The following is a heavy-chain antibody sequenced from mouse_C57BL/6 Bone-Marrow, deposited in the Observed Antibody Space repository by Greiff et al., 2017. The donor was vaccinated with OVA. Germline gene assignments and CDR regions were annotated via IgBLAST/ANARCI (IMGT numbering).Heavy chain of an antibody. Sequence: EVQLQESGAELVRPGASVKLSCTASGFNIKDDYMHWVKQRPEQGLEWIGWIDPENGDTEYASKFQGKATITADTSSNTAYLQLSSLTSEDTAVYYCTLYSTPFAYWGQGTLVTVSA. CDR3: TLYSTPFAY. J-gene: IGHJ3*01. CDR1: GFNIKDDY. V-gene: IGHV14-4*01. CDR2: IDPENGDT. D-gene: IGHD2-5*01.